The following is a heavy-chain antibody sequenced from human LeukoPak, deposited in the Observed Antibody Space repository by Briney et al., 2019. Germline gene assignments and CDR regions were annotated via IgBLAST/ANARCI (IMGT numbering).Heavy chain of an antibody. CDR3: ARVPHCSSTSCYSDYFDY. Sequence: PGGSLRLSCAASGFTFSSYSMNWVRQAPGKGQEWVSYISSSRSTIYYADSVKGRFTISRDNAKNSLYLQMNSLRAADTAVYYCARVPHCSSTSCYSDYFDYWGQGTLVTVSS. CDR2: ISSSRSTI. V-gene: IGHV3-48*01. CDR1: GFTFSSYS. J-gene: IGHJ4*02. D-gene: IGHD2-2*02.